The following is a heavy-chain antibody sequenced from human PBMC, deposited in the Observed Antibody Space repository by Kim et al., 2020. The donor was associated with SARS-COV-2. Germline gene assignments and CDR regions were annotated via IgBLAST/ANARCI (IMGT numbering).Heavy chain of an antibody. D-gene: IGHD2-21*02. CDR3: ARGVRAYWGGDCYSRGRRASYYYGMDV. J-gene: IGHJ6*02. CDR1: GGSFSGYY. V-gene: IGHV4-34*01. Sequence: SETLSLTCAVYGGSFSGYYWSWIRQPPGKGLEWIGEINHSGSTNYNPSLKSRVTISVDTSKNQFSLKLSSVTAADTAVYYCARGVRAYWGGDCYSRGRRASYYYGMDVWGPGTTVTVSS. CDR2: INHSGST.